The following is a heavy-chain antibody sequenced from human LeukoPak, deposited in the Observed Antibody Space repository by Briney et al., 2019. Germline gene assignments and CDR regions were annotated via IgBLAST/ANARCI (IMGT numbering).Heavy chain of an antibody. CDR3: TRDVWGDRDNYFDC. J-gene: IGHJ4*02. Sequence: GGSLTLSCAATGFSFSSYWMLWVRKAPGRGLVWLSRINSNGRSTSYADSVKGRFTISRDNAKHTLYLEKNNLRAEDTAVYYCTRDVWGDRDNYFDCWGQGTLVTVSS. D-gene: IGHD2-8*01. CDR2: INSNGRST. CDR1: GFSFSSYW. V-gene: IGHV3-74*01.